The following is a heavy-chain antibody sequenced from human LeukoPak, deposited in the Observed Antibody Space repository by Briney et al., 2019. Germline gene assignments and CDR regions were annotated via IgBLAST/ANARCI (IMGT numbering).Heavy chain of an antibody. CDR2: ISSSSSYT. CDR3: ARSNRDAGIAAALDY. J-gene: IGHJ4*02. D-gene: IGHD6-13*01. Sequence: GSLRLSCAASGFTFSDYYMSWIRQAPGKGLEWVSYISSSSSYTNYADSVKGRFTISRDNAKNSLYLQMNSLRAEDTAVYYCARSNRDAGIAAALDYWGQGTLVTVSS. CDR1: GFTFSDYY. V-gene: IGHV3-11*03.